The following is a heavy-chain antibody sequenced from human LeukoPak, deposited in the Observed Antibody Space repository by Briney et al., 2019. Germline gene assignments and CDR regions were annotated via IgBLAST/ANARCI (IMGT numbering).Heavy chain of an antibody. CDR3: TTLGPIVVPGTGDWLDP. CDR1: GFIFNDAW. Sequence: GGSLRLSCAASGFIFNDAWMPWVRQAPGKGLEWVGRIKSKTDGGTTDYASPVKGRFTISRDDSENTLYLQMNSLKTEDTALYYCTTLGPIVVPGTGDWLDPWGQGTLVTVSS. D-gene: IGHD2-2*01. CDR2: IKSKTDGGTT. J-gene: IGHJ5*02. V-gene: IGHV3-15*01.